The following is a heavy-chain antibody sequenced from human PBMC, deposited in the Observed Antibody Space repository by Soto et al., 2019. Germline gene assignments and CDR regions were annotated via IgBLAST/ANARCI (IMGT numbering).Heavy chain of an antibody. CDR1: GYPFTHYG. CDR2: ISPFNGNT. D-gene: IGHD3-16*01. V-gene: IGHV1-18*01. Sequence: ASVKVSCKASGYPFTHYGITWIRQARGQGLEWMGWISPFNGNTNYGQTLQGRVTLTTETSTSTVYMELRSLRSDDTAVYYCARDQSFDRTYYYGIDVWGQGTTVTVSS. J-gene: IGHJ6*02. CDR3: ARDQSFDRTYYYGIDV.